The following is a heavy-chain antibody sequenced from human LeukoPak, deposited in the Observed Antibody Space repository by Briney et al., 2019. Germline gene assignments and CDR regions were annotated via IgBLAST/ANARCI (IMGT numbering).Heavy chain of an antibody. Sequence: ASVKVSCKASGYTFTGYYMHWVRQAPGQGLEWMGWINPNSGGTNYAQKFQGRVTMTGDTSISTAYMELSRLRSDDTAVYYCARETCSGGSCYSDYWGQGTLVTVSS. J-gene: IGHJ4*02. V-gene: IGHV1-2*02. CDR3: ARETCSGGSCYSDY. D-gene: IGHD2-15*01. CDR1: GYTFTGYY. CDR2: INPNSGGT.